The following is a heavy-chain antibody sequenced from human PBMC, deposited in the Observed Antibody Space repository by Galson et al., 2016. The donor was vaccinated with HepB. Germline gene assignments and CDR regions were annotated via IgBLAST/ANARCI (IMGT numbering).Heavy chain of an antibody. D-gene: IGHD3-16*01. CDR1: GVTFSNYG. Sequence: SLRLSCAASGVTFSNYGMHWVRQAPGKGLEWVASIWYDGNNKNYADSVKGRFTISRDKSKNTLYLQMNSLRVEDTAVYYCARQGDTIGQFDYWGQGTLVTVSS. CDR2: IWYDGNNK. J-gene: IGHJ4*02. V-gene: IGHV3-33*01. CDR3: ARQGDTIGQFDY.